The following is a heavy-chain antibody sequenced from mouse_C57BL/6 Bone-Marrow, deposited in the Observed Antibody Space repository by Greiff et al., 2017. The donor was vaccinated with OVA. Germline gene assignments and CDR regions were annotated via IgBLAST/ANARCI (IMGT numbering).Heavy chain of an antibody. V-gene: IGHV5-4*01. CDR3: ARDSSYCYWYFDV. J-gene: IGHJ1*03. Sequence: EVQLVESGGGLVKPGGSLKLSCAASGFTFSSYAMSWVRQTPEKRLEWVATISDGGSYTYYPDNVKGRFTISRDNAKNNLYLQMSHLKSEDTAMYYCARDSSYCYWYFDVWGTGTTVTVSS. D-gene: IGHD1-1*01. CDR1: GFTFSSYA. CDR2: ISDGGSYT.